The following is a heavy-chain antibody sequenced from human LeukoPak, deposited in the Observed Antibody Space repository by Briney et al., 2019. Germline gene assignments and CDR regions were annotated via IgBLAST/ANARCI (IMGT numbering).Heavy chain of an antibody. J-gene: IGHJ5*02. V-gene: IGHV3-23*01. D-gene: IGHD1-26*01. CDR2: ISGSGGST. CDR1: GFTFSSYG. Sequence: GGSLRLSCVAPGFTFSSYGMSWVRQAPAKGLEWVSAISGSGGSTYYADSVKGRFTISRDNSKNTLYLQMNSLRAEDTAVYYCARVQWELLRVGRNWFDPWGQGTLVTVSS. CDR3: ARVQWELLRVGRNWFDP.